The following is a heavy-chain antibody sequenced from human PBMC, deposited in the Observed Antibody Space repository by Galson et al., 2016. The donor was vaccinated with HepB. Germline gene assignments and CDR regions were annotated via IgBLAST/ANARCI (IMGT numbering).Heavy chain of an antibody. D-gene: IGHD4-17*01. J-gene: IGHJ6*02. Sequence: SVKVSCKASGYTFTNYAMNWVRQAPGQGLEWMGWINTNTGNPTYAQGFTGRIVFSLDTSVSTAYLQITSLKAEDTAVYYCARDQDDYGDPGAYYYLGMDVWGQGTTVTVSS. CDR1: GYTFTNYA. CDR3: ARDQDDYGDPGAYYYLGMDV. CDR2: INTNTGNP. V-gene: IGHV7-4-1*02.